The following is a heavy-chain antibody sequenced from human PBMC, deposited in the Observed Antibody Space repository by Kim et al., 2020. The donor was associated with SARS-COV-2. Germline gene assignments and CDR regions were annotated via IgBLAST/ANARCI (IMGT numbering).Heavy chain of an antibody. J-gene: IGHJ3*02. Sequence: GGSLRLSCAASGFTFSSYAMSWARQAPGKGLEWVSAISGSGGSTYYADSVKGRFTISRDNSKNTLYLQMNSLRAEDTAVYYCAKDRAVLLLWFGELTGDAFDIWGQGTMVTVSS. CDR3: AKDRAVLLLWFGELTGDAFDI. D-gene: IGHD3-10*01. CDR1: GFTFSSYA. CDR2: ISGSGGST. V-gene: IGHV3-23*01.